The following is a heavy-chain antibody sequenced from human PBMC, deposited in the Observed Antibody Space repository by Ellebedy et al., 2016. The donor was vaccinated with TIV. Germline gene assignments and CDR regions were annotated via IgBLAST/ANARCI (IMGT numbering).Heavy chain of an antibody. CDR3: AKTRTTPNDYGDYDRFDY. CDR2: ISGSGGRT. D-gene: IGHD4-17*01. V-gene: IGHV3-23*01. J-gene: IGHJ4*02. CDR1: GFTFSSYA. Sequence: GESLKTSCAASGFTFSSYAMSWVRQAPGKGLEWVSAISGSGGRTYYADSVKGRFTISRDNSKNTLYLQMNSLRAEDTAVYYCAKTRTTPNDYGDYDRFDYWGQGTLVTVSS.